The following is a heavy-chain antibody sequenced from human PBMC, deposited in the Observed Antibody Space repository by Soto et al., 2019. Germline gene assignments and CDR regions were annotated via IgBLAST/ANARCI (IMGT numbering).Heavy chain of an antibody. D-gene: IGHD6-19*01. J-gene: IGHJ3*02. Sequence: HPGGSLRLSCAASGFTFSSYWMSWVRQAPGKGLEWEANIKQDGSEKYYVDSVKGRFTISRDNAKNSLYLQMNSLRAEDTAVYYCARVDRGSGWYRGAFDIWGQGTMVTVSS. CDR2: IKQDGSEK. CDR1: GFTFSSYW. V-gene: IGHV3-7*03. CDR3: ARVDRGSGWYRGAFDI.